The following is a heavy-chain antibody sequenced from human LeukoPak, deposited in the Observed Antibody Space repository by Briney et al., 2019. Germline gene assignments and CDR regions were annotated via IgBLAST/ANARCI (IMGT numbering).Heavy chain of an antibody. CDR3: ARILWFGELYDY. V-gene: IGHV3-11*01. D-gene: IGHD3-10*01. CDR2: ISSSGSTI. Sequence: GGTLRLSCAASGFTFSDYYMSWIRQAPGKGLEWVSYISSSGSTIYYADSVKGRFTISRDNAKNSLYLQMNSLRAEDTAVYYCARILWFGELYDYWGQGTLVTVSS. CDR1: GFTFSDYY. J-gene: IGHJ4*02.